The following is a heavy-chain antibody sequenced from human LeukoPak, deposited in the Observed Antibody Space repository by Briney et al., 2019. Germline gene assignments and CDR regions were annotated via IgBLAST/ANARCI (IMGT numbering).Heavy chain of an antibody. D-gene: IGHD5-18*01. CDR1: GGSISSSSYY. Sequence: SETLSLTCTVSGGSISSSSYYWGWIRQPPGKGLEWIGSIYYSGSTYYNPSLKSRVTISVDTSKNQFSLKLSSVTAADTAVYYCARSDRHNTAMAIGSFFDYWGQGTLVTVSS. CDR3: ARSDRHNTAMAIGSFFDY. CDR2: IYYSGST. V-gene: IGHV4-39*01. J-gene: IGHJ4*02.